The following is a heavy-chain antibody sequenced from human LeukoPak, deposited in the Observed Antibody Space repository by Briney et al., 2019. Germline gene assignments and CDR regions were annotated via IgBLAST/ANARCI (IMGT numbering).Heavy chain of an antibody. J-gene: IGHJ4*02. Sequence: ASVKVSCKASGGTFSSYAISWVRQAPGQGLEWMGRIIPILGIANYAQKFQGRVTITADKSTSTAYMELSSLRSEDTAVYYCARGGYSSGDFDYWGQGTLVTVSS. CDR2: IIPILGIA. D-gene: IGHD6-19*01. CDR1: GGTFSSYA. CDR3: ARGGYSSGDFDY. V-gene: IGHV1-69*04.